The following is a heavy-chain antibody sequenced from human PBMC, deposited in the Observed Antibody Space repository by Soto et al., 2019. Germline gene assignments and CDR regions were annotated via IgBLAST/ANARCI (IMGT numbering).Heavy chain of an antibody. J-gene: IGHJ6*02. CDR3: ARDHREWSRMDV. CDR1: GFTFSSYW. CDR2: INSDGSST. V-gene: IGHV3-74*01. Sequence: PGGSLRLSCAASGFTFSSYWMHWVRQATGKGLVWVSRINSDGSSTSYADSVKGRFTISRDNAKNTLYLQMNSLRAEDTAVYYGARDHREWSRMDVWGQGTTVTVSS. D-gene: IGHD3-3*01.